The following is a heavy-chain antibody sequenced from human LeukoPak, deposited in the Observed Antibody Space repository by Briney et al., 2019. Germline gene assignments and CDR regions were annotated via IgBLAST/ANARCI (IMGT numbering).Heavy chain of an antibody. CDR2: ISGSGGST. Sequence: GGSLRLSCAASGFTFSSYAMSWVRQAPGKGLEWVSAISGSGGSTYYADSVKGRFTISRDNSKNTLYLQMNSLRAEDTAVYYCAKPARYYYDSSGYYYGYWGQGTLVTVSS. J-gene: IGHJ4*02. V-gene: IGHV3-23*01. CDR1: GFTFSSYA. D-gene: IGHD3-22*01. CDR3: AKPARYYYDSSGYYYGY.